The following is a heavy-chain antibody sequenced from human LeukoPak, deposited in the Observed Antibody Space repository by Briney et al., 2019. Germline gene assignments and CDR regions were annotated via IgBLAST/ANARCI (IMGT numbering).Heavy chain of an antibody. Sequence: PSQTLSLTCTVSGASISSVTYYWSWIRQPPGKGLEWIGYISHSGSTFYNPSLKSRVTMSVDRSKNQFSLKLSSVTAADTAVYYCARAHSSTSYYGDWFDPWGQGTLVTVSS. CDR2: ISHSGST. D-gene: IGHD2-2*01. CDR1: GASISSVTYY. V-gene: IGHV4-30-2*01. J-gene: IGHJ5*02. CDR3: ARAHSSTSYYGDWFDP.